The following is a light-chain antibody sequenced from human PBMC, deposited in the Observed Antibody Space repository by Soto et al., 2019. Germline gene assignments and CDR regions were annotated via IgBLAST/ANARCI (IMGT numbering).Light chain of an antibody. J-gene: IGLJ2*01. CDR2: GNS. Sequence: QAVVTQPPSVSGAPGQRVTISCTGSSSNIGAGYDVHWYQQRPGTAPKLLIFGNSNRPSGVPDRFSGSKSGTSASLAITGLQAEDEADYYCSSYTTRSTYVVLGGGTKLTVL. CDR1: SSNIGAGYD. CDR3: SSYTTRSTYVV. V-gene: IGLV1-40*01.